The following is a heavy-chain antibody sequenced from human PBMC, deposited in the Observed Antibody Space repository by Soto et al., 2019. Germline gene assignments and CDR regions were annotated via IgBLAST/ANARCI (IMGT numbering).Heavy chain of an antibody. Sequence: PSETLSLTCTVSGGSISSGDYYWSWIRQPPGKGLEWIGYIYYSGSTYYNPSLKSRVTISVDTSKNQFSLKLSSVTAADTAVYYCAREIQTNYYDFWSGYFRYYYYGMDVWGQGTTVTVSS. V-gene: IGHV4-30-4*01. CDR1: GGSISSGDYY. J-gene: IGHJ6*02. D-gene: IGHD3-3*01. CDR3: AREIQTNYYDFWSGYFRYYYYGMDV. CDR2: IYYSGST.